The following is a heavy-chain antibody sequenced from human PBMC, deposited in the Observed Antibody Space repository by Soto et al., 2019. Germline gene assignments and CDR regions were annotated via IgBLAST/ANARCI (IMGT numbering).Heavy chain of an antibody. V-gene: IGHV3-33*01. D-gene: IGHD6-13*01. CDR3: ARGQPATPYYFDY. CDR2: IWYDGSNK. Sequence: GGSLRLSCAASGFTFSSYGMHWVRQAPGKGLEWVAVIWYDGSNKYYADSVKGRFTISRDNSKNTLYLQMNSLRAEDTAVYYCARGQPATPYYFDYWGQGTLVTVSS. CDR1: GFTFSSYG. J-gene: IGHJ4*02.